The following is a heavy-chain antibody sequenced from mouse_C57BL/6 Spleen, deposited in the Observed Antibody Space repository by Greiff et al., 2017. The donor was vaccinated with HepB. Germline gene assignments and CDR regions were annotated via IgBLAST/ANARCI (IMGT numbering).Heavy chain of an antibody. CDR3: ARTGANWDDDY. J-gene: IGHJ2*01. D-gene: IGHD4-1*01. CDR2: IDPSDSYT. Sequence: QVQLQQPGAELVMPGASVKLSCKASGYTFTSYWMHWVKQRPGQGLEWIGEIDPSDSYTNYNQKFKGKSTLTVDKSSSTAYMQLSSLTSEDSAVYYCARTGANWDDDYWGQGTTLTVSS. V-gene: IGHV1-69*01. CDR1: GYTFTSYW.